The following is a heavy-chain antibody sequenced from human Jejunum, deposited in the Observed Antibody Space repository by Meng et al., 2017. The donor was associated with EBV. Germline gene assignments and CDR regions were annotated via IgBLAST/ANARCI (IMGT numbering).Heavy chain of an antibody. CDR3: ATSMSGYSYGYS. CDR1: GASISSSHW. D-gene: IGHD5-12*01. V-gene: IGHV4-4*02. Sequence: QVQGQESGPGLVQPSGTLSLTCAGSGASISSSHWWSWVRQAPGERLEWIGEIYYTGRTNYNPSLKSRVSMSIDKSKNQFSLNLNSVTVADTAVYYCATSMSGYSYGYSWGQGTLVTVSS. CDR2: IYYTGRT. J-gene: IGHJ5*02.